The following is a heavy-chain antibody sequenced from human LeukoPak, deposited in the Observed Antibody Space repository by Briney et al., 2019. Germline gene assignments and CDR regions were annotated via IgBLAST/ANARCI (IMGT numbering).Heavy chain of an antibody. CDR1: GFTFSSYS. Sequence: GGSLRLSCAASGFTFSSYSMNWVRQAPGKGLEWVSSISSSSSYINYADSVKGRFTISRDNAKNSLYLQMNSLRAEDTAVYYCARGYVDTAMARDYYYGMDVWGQGTTVTVSS. J-gene: IGHJ6*02. V-gene: IGHV3-21*01. CDR3: ARGYVDTAMARDYYYGMDV. CDR2: ISSSSSYI. D-gene: IGHD5-18*01.